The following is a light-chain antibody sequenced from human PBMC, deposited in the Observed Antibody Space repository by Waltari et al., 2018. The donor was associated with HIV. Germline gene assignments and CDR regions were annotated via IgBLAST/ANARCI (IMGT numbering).Light chain of an antibody. CDR2: EVS. J-gene: IGLJ1*01. V-gene: IGLV2-14*01. CDR1: SSDVASYNY. CDR3: SSYTSSSTLLV. Sequence: QSALTQPASVSGSPGQSITISCTGTSSDVASYNYVSWYQLHPGKAPKLMIYEVSNRPSGVSNRFSGSKSCNTASLTISGLQAEDEADYYCSSYTSSSTLLVFGTGTKVTVL.